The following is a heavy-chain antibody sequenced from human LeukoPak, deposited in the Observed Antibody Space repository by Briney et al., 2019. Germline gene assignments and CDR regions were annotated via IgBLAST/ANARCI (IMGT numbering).Heavy chain of an antibody. CDR2: IKQDGSEK. D-gene: IGHD5-24*01. Sequence: GGSLRLSCAASGFTFSRYWMTWVRQAPGKGLEWVANIKQDGSEKYYVDSVKGRFTISRDNAKNSLFLQMNSLRSEDTAVYYCARDNSVRDEAWWFNPWGQGTLVTVSS. CDR1: GFTFSRYW. V-gene: IGHV3-7*03. J-gene: IGHJ5*02. CDR3: ARDNSVRDEAWWFNP.